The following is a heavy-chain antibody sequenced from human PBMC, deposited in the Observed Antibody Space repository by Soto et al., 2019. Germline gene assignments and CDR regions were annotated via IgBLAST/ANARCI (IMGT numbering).Heavy chain of an antibody. J-gene: IGHJ5*02. CDR1: GGSLISGGYY. D-gene: IGHD2-2*01. V-gene: IGHV4-31*03. CDR3: ARDLTSNLNCFDP. Sequence: SETLSLTCTVSGGSLISGGYYWTWIRPRPGKGLEWIGYIYYTGVTYYNPSLSSRVSMSVDTSKNQFSLNLTSVTAADTAIYYCARDLTSNLNCFDPWGQGTLVTVSS. CDR2: IYYTGVT.